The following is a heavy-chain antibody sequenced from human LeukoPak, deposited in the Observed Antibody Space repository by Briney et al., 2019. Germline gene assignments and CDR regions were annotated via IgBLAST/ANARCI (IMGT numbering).Heavy chain of an antibody. J-gene: IGHJ5*02. Sequence: ASVKVSCKASGYTFTSYYMHWVRQAPRQGLEWMGIINPSGGSTSYAQKFQGRVTMTRDTSTSTVYMELSSLRSEDTAVYYCARGSITIFGVVLIKADNWFDPWGQGTLVTVSS. CDR3: ARGSITIFGVVLIKADNWFDP. V-gene: IGHV1-46*03. D-gene: IGHD3-3*01. CDR1: GYTFTSYY. CDR2: INPSGGST.